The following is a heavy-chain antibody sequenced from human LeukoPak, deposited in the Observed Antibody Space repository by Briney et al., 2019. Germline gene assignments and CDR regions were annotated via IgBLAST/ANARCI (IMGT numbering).Heavy chain of an antibody. Sequence: SETLSLTCSVSGGSISNYYWSWIRPPPGQGLEYIGYSYYSGSTDYNPSLKSRVTISVDTSKNQFSLMLTSVTAADSAVYYCARQSISSRRAFDIWGQGTMVTVSS. D-gene: IGHD6-6*01. CDR3: ARQSISSRRAFDI. CDR1: GGSISNYY. CDR2: SYYSGST. V-gene: IGHV4-59*08. J-gene: IGHJ3*02.